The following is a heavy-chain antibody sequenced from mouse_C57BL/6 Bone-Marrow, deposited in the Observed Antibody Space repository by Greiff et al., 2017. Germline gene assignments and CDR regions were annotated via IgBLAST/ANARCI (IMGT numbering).Heavy chain of an antibody. J-gene: IGHJ1*01. V-gene: IGHV1S56*01. D-gene: IGHD1-1*01. CDR3: GRSPAYGSRWYLDV. CDR2: IFPGDGRT. CDR1: DYTFTNYD. Sequence: VKLMESGADLVKPGASLKLSCKASDYTFTNYDIHWVRQRPEQGLEWIGWIFPGDGRTEYNERFKGKATLTTDKSSSTAYMQLSRLTSADSAVYFCGRSPAYGSRWYLDVWGAGTTVTVSS.